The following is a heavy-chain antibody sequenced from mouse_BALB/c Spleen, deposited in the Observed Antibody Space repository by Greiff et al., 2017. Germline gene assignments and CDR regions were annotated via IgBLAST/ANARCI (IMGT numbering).Heavy chain of an antibody. CDR1: GYTFTSYW. J-gene: IGHJ3*01. CDR2: INPSNGRT. CDR3: ARSGYYGSIPIAY. Sequence: QVQLQQPGAELVKPGASVKLSCKASGYTFTSYWMHWVKQRPGQGLEWIGEINPSNGRTNYNEKFKSKATLTVDKSSSTAYMQLSSLTSEDSAVYYCARSGYYGSIPIAYWGQGTLVTVSA. V-gene: IGHV1S81*02. D-gene: IGHD1-1*01.